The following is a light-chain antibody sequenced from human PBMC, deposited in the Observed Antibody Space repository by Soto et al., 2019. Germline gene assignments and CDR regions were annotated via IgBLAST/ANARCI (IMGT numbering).Light chain of an antibody. J-gene: IGKJ4*01. CDR2: EAF. CDR1: QFLNNY. CDR3: QQRATWPLT. Sequence: EIVLTQSPATLSLSPGERATLSCRASQFLNNYLAWYQHKPGQAPRLLIYEAFNRATGIPARFSGSGSGTDFTLTISSLEPEDFAVYYCQQRATWPLTFGGGTKVEIK. V-gene: IGKV3-11*01.